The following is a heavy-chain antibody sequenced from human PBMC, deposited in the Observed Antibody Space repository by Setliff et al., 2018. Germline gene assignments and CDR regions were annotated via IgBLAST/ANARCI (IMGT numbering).Heavy chain of an antibody. Sequence: GGSLRLSCAATGFDFKSFTMNWVRQAPGKGPEWVSAISGGGGTTKYADSVKGRFTISRDNSKNSVSLEMNNLRAEDTAVYFCARGHFYAGTWLFDFWGQGTLVTVSS. CDR3: ARGHFYAGTWLFDF. J-gene: IGHJ4*02. CDR1: GFDFKSFT. CDR2: ISGGGGTT. D-gene: IGHD3-3*02. V-gene: IGHV3-23*01.